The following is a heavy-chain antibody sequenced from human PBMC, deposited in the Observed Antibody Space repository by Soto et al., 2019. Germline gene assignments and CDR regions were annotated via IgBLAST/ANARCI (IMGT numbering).Heavy chain of an antibody. CDR2: MFYSGLT. J-gene: IGHJ6*02. Sequence: SETLSLTCSVSGYSVTSSDYYWAWIRQPPGKGLEWIGSMFYSGLTYYNPSLKSRVPLSVDTSKNQFSVRLNSVTAADTAVYYCAPLSVSLSGPYGIHVWGQGTTVTVSS. CDR3: APLSVSLSGPYGIHV. V-gene: IGHV4-39*01. D-gene: IGHD2-15*01. CDR1: GYSVTSSDYY.